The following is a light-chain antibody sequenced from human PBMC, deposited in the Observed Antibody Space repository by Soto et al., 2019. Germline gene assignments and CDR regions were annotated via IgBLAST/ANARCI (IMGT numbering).Light chain of an antibody. V-gene: IGLV2-18*02. J-gene: IGLJ2*01. Sequence: QSALTQPPSVSGSPGQSVTISCTGTSSDVGRYNRVSWYQQSPGTAPKLMIYEDHHRPSGVPDRFSGSKSGNTASLTISGLQAEDEADYFCSSFAGSTTWVFGGGTKVTVL. CDR2: EDH. CDR1: SSDVGRYNR. CDR3: SSFAGSTTWV.